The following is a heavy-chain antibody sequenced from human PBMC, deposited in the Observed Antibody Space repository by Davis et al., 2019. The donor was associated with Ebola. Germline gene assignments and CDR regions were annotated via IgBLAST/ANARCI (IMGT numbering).Heavy chain of an antibody. CDR1: GFTFSSYW. J-gene: IGHJ3*02. Sequence: GGSLRLSCAASGFTFSSYWMSWVRQAPGKGLEWVANIDQDGNEKYYVDSVKGRFTISRDNAGNSLYLQLNSLRAEDTAVYYCARGRRYCSGGSCFLFDIWGQGTMVTVSS. CDR3: ARGRRYCSGGSCFLFDI. V-gene: IGHV3-7*01. CDR2: IDQDGNEK. D-gene: IGHD2-15*01.